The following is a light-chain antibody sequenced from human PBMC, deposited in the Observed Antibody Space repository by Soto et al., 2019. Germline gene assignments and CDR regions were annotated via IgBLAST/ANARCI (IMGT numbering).Light chain of an antibody. J-gene: IGKJ4*01. Sequence: DIQMTQSPSSLSASLGDRVTITCRARQGIGVYLAWFQQKPGNAPKLLIYAASTLQSGVPARFSGSGSGTDFTLTVSSLQPEDVATYYCPKCNSAPLTFGGGTRVEIK. CDR2: AAS. CDR1: QGIGVY. CDR3: PKCNSAPLT. V-gene: IGKV1-27*01.